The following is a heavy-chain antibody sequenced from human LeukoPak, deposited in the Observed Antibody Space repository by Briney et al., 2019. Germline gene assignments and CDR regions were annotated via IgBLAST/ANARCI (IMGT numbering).Heavy chain of an antibody. D-gene: IGHD2-15*01. CDR3: ARWRYCSGGSCYRGLGWFDP. Sequence: ASVKVSCKASGYTFTSYGISWVRQAPGQGREWMGWISAYNGNTNYAQKLQGRVTMTTDTPTSTAYMELRSLRSDDTAVYYCARWRYCSGGSCYRGLGWFDPWGQGTLVTVSS. J-gene: IGHJ5*02. CDR2: ISAYNGNT. V-gene: IGHV1-18*01. CDR1: GYTFTSYG.